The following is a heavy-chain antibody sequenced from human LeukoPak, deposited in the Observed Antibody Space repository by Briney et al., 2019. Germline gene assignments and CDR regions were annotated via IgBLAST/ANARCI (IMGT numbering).Heavy chain of an antibody. CDR1: GDSISSSNCY. V-gene: IGHV4-39*01. CDR3: ARLSGSYFPGPWFDP. D-gene: IGHD1-26*01. CDR2: IYFSGGT. Sequence: SETLSLTCTVSGDSISSSNCYWGWIRQPPGKGLEWIGSIYFSGGTYYNASLKSRVTISVDTSKNQFSLKLSSVTAADTAVYYCARLSGSYFPGPWFDPWGQGTLVTVSS. J-gene: IGHJ5*02.